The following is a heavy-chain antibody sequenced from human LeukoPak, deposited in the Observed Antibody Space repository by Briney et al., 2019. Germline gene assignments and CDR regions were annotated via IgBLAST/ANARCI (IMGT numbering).Heavy chain of an antibody. CDR1: GFTFGDYA. CDR3: TRGLEYYYDSSGSSDY. CDR2: IRSKAYGGTT. V-gene: IGHV3-49*04. J-gene: IGHJ4*02. Sequence: GGSLRLSCTASGFTFGDYAMSWVRQAPEKGLEWVGFIRSKAYGGTTEYAASVKGRFTISRDDSKSIAYLQMNSLKTEDTAVYYCTRGLEYYYDSSGSSDYWGQGTLVTVSS. D-gene: IGHD3-22*01.